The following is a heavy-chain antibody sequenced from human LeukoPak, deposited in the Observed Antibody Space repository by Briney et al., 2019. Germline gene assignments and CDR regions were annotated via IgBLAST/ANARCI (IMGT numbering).Heavy chain of an antibody. CDR1: GFTFSSYA. CDR3: ARDHTDRITMVRGVPDY. V-gene: IGHV3-33*08. Sequence: PGGSLRLSCSASGFTFSSYAMHWVRQAPGKGLEWVAVIWYDGSNKYYADSVKGRFTISRDNSKNTLYLQMNSLRAEDTAVYYCARDHTDRITMVRGVPDYWGQGTLVTVSS. CDR2: IWYDGSNK. D-gene: IGHD3-10*01. J-gene: IGHJ4*02.